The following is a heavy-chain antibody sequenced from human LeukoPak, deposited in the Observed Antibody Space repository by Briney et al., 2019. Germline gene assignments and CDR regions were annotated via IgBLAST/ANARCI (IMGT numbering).Heavy chain of an antibody. CDR1: GFTFSSYE. Sequence: PGGSLRLSCAASGFTFSSYEMNWVRQAPGKGLEWVSYISSSGSTIYYADSVKGRFTISRDNAKNSLYLQMNSLRAEDTAVYYCARCVRYYYGMDVWGKGTTVTVSS. CDR2: ISSSGSTI. CDR3: ARCVRYYYGMDV. V-gene: IGHV3-48*03. D-gene: IGHD6-6*01. J-gene: IGHJ6*04.